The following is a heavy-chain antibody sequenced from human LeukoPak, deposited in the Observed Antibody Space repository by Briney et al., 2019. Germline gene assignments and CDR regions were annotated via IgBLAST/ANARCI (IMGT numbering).Heavy chain of an antibody. Sequence: PGGSLRLSCAASGLSFSTFAMSWVRQGPARGLEWVAVIWYDGSNKYYADSVKGRFTISRDNSKNTLYLQMNSLRAEDTAVYYCARETSYDYHRYFDYWGQGTLVTVSS. CDR3: ARETSYDYHRYFDY. D-gene: IGHD3-16*01. V-gene: IGHV3-33*01. J-gene: IGHJ4*02. CDR2: IWYDGSNK. CDR1: GLSFSTFA.